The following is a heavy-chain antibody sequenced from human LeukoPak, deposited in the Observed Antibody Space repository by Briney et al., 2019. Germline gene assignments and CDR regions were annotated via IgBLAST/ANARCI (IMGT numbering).Heavy chain of an antibody. Sequence: GGPLRLSCAASGFTFSSYEMNWVRQAPGKGLEWVSYISSSGSTIYYADSVKGRFTISRDNAKNSLYLQMNSLRAEDTAVYYCARFWYGSGSYPYYFDYWGQGTLVTVSS. J-gene: IGHJ4*02. CDR2: ISSSGSTI. CDR1: GFTFSSYE. CDR3: ARFWYGSGSYPYYFDY. V-gene: IGHV3-48*03. D-gene: IGHD3-10*01.